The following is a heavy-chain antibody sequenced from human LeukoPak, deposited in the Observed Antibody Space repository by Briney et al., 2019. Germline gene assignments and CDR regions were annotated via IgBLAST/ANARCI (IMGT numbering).Heavy chain of an antibody. CDR2: INPTGGST. CDR1: GYIFTSYY. V-gene: IGHV1-46*01. D-gene: IGHD3-22*01. Sequence: ASVKVSCKASGYIFTSYYMHWLRQAHGQGLEWVGLINPTGGSTTYAQNFQGRVTMTRDTSTTTVYMEVSSLRSEDTAVYYCARAGYDSSGYYSYWGQGTLVTVPS. CDR3: ARAGYDSSGYYSY. J-gene: IGHJ4*02.